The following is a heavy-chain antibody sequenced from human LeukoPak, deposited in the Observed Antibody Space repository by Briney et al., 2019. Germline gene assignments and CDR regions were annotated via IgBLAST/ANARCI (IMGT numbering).Heavy chain of an antibody. CDR1: GFTFSSYS. Sequence: PGGSLRLSCAASGFTFSSYSMNWVRQAPGKGLEWVSSISSSSSYIYYADSVKGRFTISRDNAKNSLYLQMNSLRAENTAVYYCARGGDFWSGYYSFDYWGQGTLVTVSS. V-gene: IGHV3-21*01. J-gene: IGHJ4*02. D-gene: IGHD3-3*01. CDR3: ARGGDFWSGYYSFDY. CDR2: ISSSSSYI.